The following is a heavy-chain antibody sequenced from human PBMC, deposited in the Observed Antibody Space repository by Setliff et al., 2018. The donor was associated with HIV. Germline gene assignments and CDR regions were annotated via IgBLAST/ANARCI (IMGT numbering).Heavy chain of an antibody. CDR1: GGTFSSYA. Sequence: ASVKVSCKASGGTFSSYAISWVRQAPGQGLEWMGGIIPILGIANYAQKFQGRVTMTTDTSTSTAYMELRSLRSDDTAVYYCARDSESLLLWFGESDDYWGQGTLVTVSS. CDR3: ARDSESLLLWFGESDDY. V-gene: IGHV1-69*10. CDR2: IIPILGIA. D-gene: IGHD3-10*01. J-gene: IGHJ4*02.